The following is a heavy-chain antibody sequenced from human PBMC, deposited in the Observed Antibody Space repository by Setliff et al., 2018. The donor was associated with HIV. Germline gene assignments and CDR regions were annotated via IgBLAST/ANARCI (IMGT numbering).Heavy chain of an antibody. CDR1: GFTFSTYG. CDR3: AKGRAYGDLYYYYGMDV. J-gene: IGHJ6*02. CDR2: ISYDGTNK. V-gene: IGHV3-30*18. Sequence: PGESLKISCAASGFTFSTYGMNWVRQAPGKGLEWVALISYDGTNKYYADSVKSRFTISRDTSKNTLYLQMNSLRAEDTARYYCAKGRAYGDLYYYYGMDVWGQGTTVTVSS. D-gene: IGHD4-17*01.